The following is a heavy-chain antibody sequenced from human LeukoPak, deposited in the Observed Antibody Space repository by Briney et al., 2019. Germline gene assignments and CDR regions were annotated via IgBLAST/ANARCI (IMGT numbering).Heavy chain of an antibody. J-gene: IGHJ5*02. D-gene: IGHD5-18*01. Sequence: SETLSLTCTVSGGSISSSGSYWVWIRQPPGKGLEWIGSIYYSGSTYYSPSLKSRVTISVDTSRNQISLKLSSVTAADTAVYYCAAAMVLNWFDPWGQGTPVTVSS. V-gene: IGHV4-39*01. CDR3: AAAMVLNWFDP. CDR2: IYYSGST. CDR1: GGSISSSGSY.